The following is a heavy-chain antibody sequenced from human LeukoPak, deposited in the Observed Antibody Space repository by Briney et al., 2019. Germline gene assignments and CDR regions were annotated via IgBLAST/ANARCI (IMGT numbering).Heavy chain of an antibody. CDR2: INPSGGST. D-gene: IGHD3-9*01. J-gene: IGHJ4*02. Sequence: ASVKVSCKASGYTFTSYYMHWVRQAPGQGLEWMGIINPSGGSTSYAQKFQGRVTMTRDTSTSTVYMELSSLRSEDTAVYYCARDLGTAYYDILTGYYRPSYYFDYWGQGTLVTVSS. V-gene: IGHV1-46*01. CDR1: GYTFTSYY. CDR3: ARDLGTAYYDILTGYYRPSYYFDY.